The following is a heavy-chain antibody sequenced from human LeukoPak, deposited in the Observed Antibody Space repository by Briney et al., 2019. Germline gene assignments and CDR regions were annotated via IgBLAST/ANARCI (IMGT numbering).Heavy chain of an antibody. V-gene: IGHV4-61*01. Sequence: SETLSLTCTVSGGSISSSSYYWTWIRQPPGKGLEYIGYIFHRGSTNYSPSLKSRITMSVDTSKNQFSLKLSSVTAADTAVYYCASSSGWYEGLRFWGQGTLVTVSS. CDR2: IFHRGST. D-gene: IGHD6-19*01. CDR3: ASSSGWYEGLRF. CDR1: GGSISSSSYY. J-gene: IGHJ4*02.